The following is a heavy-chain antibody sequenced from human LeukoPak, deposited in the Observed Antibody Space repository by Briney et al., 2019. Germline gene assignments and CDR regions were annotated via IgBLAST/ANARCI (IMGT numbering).Heavy chain of an antibody. CDR3: AREVVPAAHFDY. V-gene: IGHV3-21*01. D-gene: IGHD2-2*01. CDR1: GFTFSSYS. CDR2: ISSSSSTI. Sequence: GGSLRLSCAASGFTFSSYSMNWVRQAPGKGLEWVSSISSSSSTIYYADSVKGRFTISRDNAKNSLYLQMNSLRAEDTAVYYCAREVVPAAHFDYWGQGTLVTVSS. J-gene: IGHJ4*02.